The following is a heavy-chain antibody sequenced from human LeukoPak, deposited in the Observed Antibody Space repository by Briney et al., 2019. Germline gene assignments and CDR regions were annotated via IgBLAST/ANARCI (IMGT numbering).Heavy chain of an antibody. D-gene: IGHD2-21*01. CDR1: GGSISSYY. J-gene: IGHJ4*02. Sequence: SETLSLTCTVSGGSISSYYWSWIRQPPGKGLEWIGYIYYSGSTNYNPSLKGRVTISVDMSKNQFFLRLSSVTAADTAVYYGATHGVIGTKYYDYWAQGTLVTVSS. CDR3: ATHGVIGTKYYDY. V-gene: IGHV4-59*01. CDR2: IYYSGST.